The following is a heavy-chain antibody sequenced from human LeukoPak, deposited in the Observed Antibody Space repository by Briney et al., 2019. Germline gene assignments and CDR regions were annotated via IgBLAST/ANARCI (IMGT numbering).Heavy chain of an antibody. CDR3: ARSDTYYDILTYFDY. V-gene: IGHV5-51*01. D-gene: IGHD3-9*01. CDR1: GYSFNTYW. CDR2: IYPGDSDT. Sequence: GESLKISCKGSGYSFNTYWIGWVRQMPGKGLEWMGIIYPGDSDTRYSPSFQGQVTISADKSISTAYLQWSSLKASDTAMYYCARSDTYYDILTYFDYWGQGTLSPSPQ. J-gene: IGHJ4*02.